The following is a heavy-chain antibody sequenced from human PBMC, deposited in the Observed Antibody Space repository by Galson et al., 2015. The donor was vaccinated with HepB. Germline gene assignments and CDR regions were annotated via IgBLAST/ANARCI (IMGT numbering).Heavy chain of an antibody. D-gene: IGHD2-2*01. CDR1: GYTFTSYA. CDR2: INAGNGNT. V-gene: IGHV1-3*01. J-gene: IGHJ6*02. CDR3: ARSGVGRCSSTSCFPYNGMDV. Sequence: SVKVSCKAYGYTFTSYAMHWVRQAPGQRLEWMGWINAGNGNTKYSQKFQGRVTITRDTSASTAYMELSSLRSEDTAVYYCARSGVGRCSSTSCFPYNGMDVWGQGTTVTVSS.